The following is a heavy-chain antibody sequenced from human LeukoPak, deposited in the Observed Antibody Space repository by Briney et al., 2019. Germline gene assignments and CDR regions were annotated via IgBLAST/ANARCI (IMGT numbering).Heavy chain of an antibody. CDR2: MNPNSGNT. CDR3: ARAPYYYYGMDV. V-gene: IGHV1-8*01. CDR1: GYTFTSYD. J-gene: IGHJ6*02. Sequence: ASVKVSCKASGYTFTSYDINWVRQATGQGLEWMGWMNPNSGNTGYAQKFQGRVTMTRNTSISTAYMELSSPRSEDTAVYYCARAPYYYYGMDVWGQGTTVTVSS.